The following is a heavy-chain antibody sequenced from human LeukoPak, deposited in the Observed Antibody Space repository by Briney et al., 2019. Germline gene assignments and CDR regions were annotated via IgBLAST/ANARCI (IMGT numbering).Heavy chain of an antibody. J-gene: IGHJ4*02. CDR1: GGSISSYY. V-gene: IGHV4-59*01. Sequence: SETLSLTCTVSGGSISSYYWSWIRQPPGKGLEWIGYIYYSGSTNYNPSLKSRVTTSVDTSKNQFSLKLSSVTAADTAVYYCARGRGQLVDYWGQGTLVTVSS. CDR2: IYYSGST. CDR3: ARGRGQLVDY. D-gene: IGHD6-6*01.